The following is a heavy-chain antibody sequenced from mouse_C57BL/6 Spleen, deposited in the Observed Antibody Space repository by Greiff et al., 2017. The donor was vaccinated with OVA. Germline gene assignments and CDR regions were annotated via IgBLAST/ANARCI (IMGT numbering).Heavy chain of an antibody. V-gene: IGHV5-6*01. CDR3: ARRAYDYDGAWFAY. J-gene: IGHJ3*01. Sequence: EVHLVESGGDLVKPGGSLKLSCAASGFTFSSYGMSWVRQTPDKRLEWVATISSGGSYTYYPDSVKGRFTISRDNAKNTLYLQMSSLKSEDTAMYYCARRAYDYDGAWFAYWGQGTLVTVSA. CDR1: GFTFSSYG. D-gene: IGHD2-4*01. CDR2: ISSGGSYT.